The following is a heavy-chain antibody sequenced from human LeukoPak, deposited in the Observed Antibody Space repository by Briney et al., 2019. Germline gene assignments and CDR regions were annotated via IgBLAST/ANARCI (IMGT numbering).Heavy chain of an antibody. J-gene: IGHJ4*02. V-gene: IGHV4-38-2*02. CDR2: IYHSGST. Sequence: SETLSLTCTVSGYSISSGYYWGWIRQPPGKGLEWIGSIYHSGSTYYNPSLKSRVTISVDTSKNQFSLKLSSVTAADTAVYYCARSSVYRAPFDYWGQGTLVTVSS. CDR3: ARSSVYRAPFDY. CDR1: GYSISSGYY. D-gene: IGHD5/OR15-5a*01.